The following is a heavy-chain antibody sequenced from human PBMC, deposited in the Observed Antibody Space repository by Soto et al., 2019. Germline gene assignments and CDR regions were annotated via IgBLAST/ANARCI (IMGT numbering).Heavy chain of an antibody. V-gene: IGHV1-69*06. J-gene: IGHJ6*02. CDR3: ARGGDCTNGVCYSRLYFYYYGMDV. Sequence: ASVKVSCKASGGTFSSYAISWVRQAPGQGLEWMGGIIPIFGTANYAQKFQGRVTITADKSTSTAYMELSSLRSEDTAVYYCARGGDCTNGVCYSRLYFYYYGMDVWGQGTTVTVSS. CDR1: GGTFSSYA. D-gene: IGHD2-8*01. CDR2: IIPIFGTA.